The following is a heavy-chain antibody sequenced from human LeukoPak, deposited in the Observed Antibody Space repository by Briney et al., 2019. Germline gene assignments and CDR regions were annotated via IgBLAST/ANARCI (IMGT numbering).Heavy chain of an antibody. Sequence: GGSLRLSCAASGFTFSSYAMSWVRQAPGKGLEWVSSISSSSSYIYYADSVKGRFTISRDNAKNSLYLQMNSLRAEDTAVYYCARGYYGSSGYYFDGDYFDYWGQGTLVTVSS. D-gene: IGHD3-22*01. J-gene: IGHJ4*02. CDR3: ARGYYGSSGYYFDGDYFDY. V-gene: IGHV3-21*01. CDR2: ISSSSSYI. CDR1: GFTFSSYA.